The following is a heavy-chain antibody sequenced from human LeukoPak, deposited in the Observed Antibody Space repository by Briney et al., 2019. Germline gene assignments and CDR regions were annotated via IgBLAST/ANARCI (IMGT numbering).Heavy chain of an antibody. V-gene: IGHV1-2*02. CDR2: INPNSGGT. J-gene: IGHJ6*02. D-gene: IGHD3-22*01. CDR1: GYTFTGYY. Sequence: GASVKVSCKASGYTFTGYYMHWVRQAPGQGLEWMGWINPNSGGTNYAQKFQGRVTMTRDTSISTAYMELSRLRSDDTAVYYCAMFPDDSSGIYYYGMDVWGQGTTVTVSS. CDR3: AMFPDDSSGIYYYGMDV.